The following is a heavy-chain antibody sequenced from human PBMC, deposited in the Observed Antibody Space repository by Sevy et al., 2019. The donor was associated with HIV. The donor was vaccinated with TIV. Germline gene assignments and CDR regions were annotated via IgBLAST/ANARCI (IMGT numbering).Heavy chain of an antibody. J-gene: IGHJ5*02. V-gene: IGHV1-46*01. Sequence: GASVKVSCKASGYTFTSYYMYWVRQAPGQGLEWMGIVNPSGGSTSYAQKFQGRVTMTRDTSTSTVYMELSRLRSEDTAVYYCARGSGGRSGWFDPWGQGTLVTVSS. CDR1: GYTFTSYY. CDR2: VNPSGGST. D-gene: IGHD2-15*01. CDR3: ARGSGGRSGWFDP.